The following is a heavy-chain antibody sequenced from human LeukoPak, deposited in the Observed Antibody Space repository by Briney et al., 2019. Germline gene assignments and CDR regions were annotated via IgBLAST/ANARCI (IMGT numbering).Heavy chain of an antibody. V-gene: IGHV4-59*08. Sequence: SETLSLTCTVSGGSISSYYWSWIRQPPGEGLEWIGYVYYSGSTNYNPSLKSRVTISVDTSKNHFSLKLNSVTAADTAVYYCARLEDGYSYFDYWGQGTLVTVSS. J-gene: IGHJ4*02. D-gene: IGHD4-4*01. CDR3: ARLEDGYSYFDY. CDR1: GGSISSYY. CDR2: VYYSGST.